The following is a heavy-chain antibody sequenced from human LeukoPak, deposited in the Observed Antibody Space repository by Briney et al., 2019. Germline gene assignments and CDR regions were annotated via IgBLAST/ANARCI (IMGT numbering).Heavy chain of an antibody. CDR1: GGSFSGYY. CDR2: INHSGST. V-gene: IGHV4-34*01. J-gene: IGHJ4*02. D-gene: IGHD3-22*01. CDR3: ARDQGLFVFDY. Sequence: SETLSLTCAVYGGSFSGYYWSWIRQPPGKGLEWIGEINHSGSTNYNPSLKSRVTISVDTSKNQFSLKLSSVTAADTAVYYCARDQGLFVFDYWGQGTLVTVSS.